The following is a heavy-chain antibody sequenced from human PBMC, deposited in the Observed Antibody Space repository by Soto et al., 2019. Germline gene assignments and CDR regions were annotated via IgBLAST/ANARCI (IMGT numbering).Heavy chain of an antibody. Sequence: ASVKVSCKASGYTFTSYAMHWVRQAPGQRLEWMGWINAGNGNTKYSQKFQGRVTITRDTSASTAYMELSSLRSGDTAVYYCARARSATPSYYYYYYGMDVWGQGTTVTVSS. V-gene: IGHV1-3*01. CDR2: INAGNGNT. D-gene: IGHD5-12*01. CDR3: ARARSATPSYYYYYYGMDV. CDR1: GYTFTSYA. J-gene: IGHJ6*02.